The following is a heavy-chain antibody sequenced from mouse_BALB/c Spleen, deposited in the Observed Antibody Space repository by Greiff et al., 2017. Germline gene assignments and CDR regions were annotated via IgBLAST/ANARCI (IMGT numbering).Heavy chain of an antibody. D-gene: IGHD2-4*01. J-gene: IGHJ3*01. V-gene: IGHV5-15*02. CDR1: GFTFSDYG. CDR3: ARSYYDYGSWFAY. CDR2: ISNLAYSI. Sequence: EVHLVESGGGLVQPGGSRKLSCAASGFTFSDYGMAWVRQAPGKGPEWVAFISNLAYSIYYADTVTGRFTISRENAKNTLYLEMSSLRSEDTAMYYCARSYYDYGSWFAYWGQGTLVTVSA.